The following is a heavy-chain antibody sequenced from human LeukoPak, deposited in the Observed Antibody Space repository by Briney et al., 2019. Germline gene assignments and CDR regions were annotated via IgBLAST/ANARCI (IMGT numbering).Heavy chain of an antibody. CDR1: GFTFTSYC. Sequence: GGSLKLSCPASGFTFTSYCMHWVRQAPGNGLEWVSSISGSGGSTFYADSVQGRFTISRDTSRDTLYLQMNSQRADDTAVYYCAKTYSSSRAHYYYYYYMDFWGKGTTVTISS. J-gene: IGHJ6*03. D-gene: IGHD6-13*01. CDR3: AKTYSSSRAHYYYYYYMDF. CDR2: ISGSGGST. V-gene: IGHV3-23*01.